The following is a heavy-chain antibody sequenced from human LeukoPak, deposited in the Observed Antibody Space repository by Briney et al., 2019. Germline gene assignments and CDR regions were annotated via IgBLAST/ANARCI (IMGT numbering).Heavy chain of an antibody. CDR2: IYYSGST. CDR1: GGSISSSSYY. CDR3: AREGYCSSTSCFDP. D-gene: IGHD2-2*01. V-gene: IGHV4-39*07. J-gene: IGHJ5*02. Sequence: PSETLSLTCTVSGGSISSSSYYWGWIRQPPGKGLEWIGSIYYSGSTYYNPSLKSRVTISVDTSKNQFSLKLSSVTPEDTAVYYCAREGYCSSTSCFDPWGQGTLVTVSS.